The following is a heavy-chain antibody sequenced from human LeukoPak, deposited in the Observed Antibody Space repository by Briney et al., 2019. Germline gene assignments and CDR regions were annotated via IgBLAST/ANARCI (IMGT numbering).Heavy chain of an antibody. CDR2: IYHSGST. D-gene: IGHD1-26*01. Sequence: SETLPLTCTVSGGSISSGGYYWSWIRQPPGKGLEWIGYIYHSGSTYYNPSLKSRVTISVDRSKNQFSLKLSSVTAADTAVYYCARGSIVGATAIFNYWGQGTLVTVSS. J-gene: IGHJ4*02. V-gene: IGHV4-30-2*01. CDR1: GGSISSGGYY. CDR3: ARGSIVGATAIFNY.